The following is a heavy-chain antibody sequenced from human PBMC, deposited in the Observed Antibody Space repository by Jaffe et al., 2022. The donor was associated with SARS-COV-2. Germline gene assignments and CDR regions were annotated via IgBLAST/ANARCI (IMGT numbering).Heavy chain of an antibody. CDR3: AKSGPGYYDSSGYSNWFDP. V-gene: IGHV3-9*01. CDR2: ISWNSGSI. Sequence: EVQLVESGGGLVQPGRSLRLSCAASGFTFDDYAMHWVRQAPGKGLEWVSGISWNSGSIGYADSVKGRFTISRDNAKNSLYLQMNSLRAEDTALYYCAKSGPGYYDSSGYSNWFDPWGQGTLVTVSS. J-gene: IGHJ5*02. D-gene: IGHD3-22*01. CDR1: GFTFDDYA.